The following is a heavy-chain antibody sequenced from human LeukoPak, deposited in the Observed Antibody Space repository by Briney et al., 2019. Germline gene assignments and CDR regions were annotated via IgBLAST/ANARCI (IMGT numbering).Heavy chain of an antibody. CDR1: GGSIGSYY. CDR2: IHYSGST. D-gene: IGHD3-3*01. CDR3: ARAPGRYDFWSGFDY. V-gene: IGHV4-59*01. Sequence: SETLSLTCTVSGGSIGSYYWSWVRQPPGKGLEWIGYIHYSGSTNYNPSLKSRVTISVDTSKNQFSLKLSSVTAADTAVYYCARAPGRYDFWSGFDYWGQGTLVTVSS. J-gene: IGHJ4*02.